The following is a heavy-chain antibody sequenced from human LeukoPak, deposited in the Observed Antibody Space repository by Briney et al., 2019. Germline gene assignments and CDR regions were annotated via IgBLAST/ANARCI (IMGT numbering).Heavy chain of an antibody. CDR3: ARGRPADGQYYFDY. D-gene: IGHD2-2*01. J-gene: IGHJ4*02. CDR2: INPNSGVT. V-gene: IGHV1-2*02. CDR1: GYTFTGYY. Sequence: ASVKVSCKASGYTFTGYYMHWVRQAPGQGLEWMGWINPNSGVTHYAQKFQGRVTMTSDTSISTAYMELSRLRSDDTAVYYCARGRPADGQYYFDYWGQGILVTVSS.